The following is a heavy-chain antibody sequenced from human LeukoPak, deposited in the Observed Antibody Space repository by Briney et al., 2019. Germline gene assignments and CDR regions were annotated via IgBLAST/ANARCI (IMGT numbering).Heavy chain of an antibody. D-gene: IGHD3-22*01. Sequence: ASVKVSCKASGYTFTSYGISWVRQAPGRGLEWMGWISAYNGNTNYAQKLQGRVTMTTDTSTSTAYMELRSLRSDDTAVYYCARVGDYYDSSGYFSYWGQGTLVTVSS. J-gene: IGHJ4*02. CDR3: ARVGDYYDSSGYFSY. V-gene: IGHV1-18*01. CDR1: GYTFTSYG. CDR2: ISAYNGNT.